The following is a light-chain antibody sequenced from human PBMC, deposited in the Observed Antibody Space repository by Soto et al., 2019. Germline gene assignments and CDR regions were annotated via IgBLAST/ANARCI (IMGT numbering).Light chain of an antibody. CDR1: QTISSW. CDR3: QHYNSYSEA. J-gene: IGKJ1*01. Sequence: DIPMTQSPSTLSGSVGDRVTITCRASQTISSWLAWYQQKPGKAPNLLIYKASTLKSGVPSRFSGSGSGTEFTLTISSLQPDDFATYYCQHYNSYSEAFGQGTKVELK. V-gene: IGKV1-5*03. CDR2: KAS.